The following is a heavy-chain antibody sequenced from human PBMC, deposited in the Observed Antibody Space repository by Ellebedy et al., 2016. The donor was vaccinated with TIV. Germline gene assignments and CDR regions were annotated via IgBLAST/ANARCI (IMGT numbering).Heavy chain of an antibody. J-gene: IGHJ2*01. V-gene: IGHV3-48*02. CDR1: GFIFNTDS. CDR2: ISNRDGIV. CDR3: VRDAAGTQGTYWYFDL. Sequence: GGSLRLSCAASGFIFNTDSMNWVRQAPGKRLEWISYISNRDGIVYYADSVEGRFTISRDDARNSLSLQMNSLRDEDTAIYYCVRDAAGTQGTYWYFDLWGRGTLVTVSS. D-gene: IGHD3-10*01.